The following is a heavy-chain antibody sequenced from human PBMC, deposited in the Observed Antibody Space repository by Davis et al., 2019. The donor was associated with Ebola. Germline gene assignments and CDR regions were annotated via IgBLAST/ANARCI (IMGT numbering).Heavy chain of an antibody. Sequence: AASVKVSCKASGYTFTGYYMHWVRQAPGQGLEWMGRINPNSGGTNYAQKFQGRVTMTRDTSISTAYMELSRLRSDDTAVYYGARDRAPVVGTPNPLRYWGQGTLVTVSS. D-gene: IGHD1-26*01. CDR1: GYTFTGYY. CDR2: INPNSGGT. V-gene: IGHV1-2*06. J-gene: IGHJ4*02. CDR3: ARDRAPVVGTPNPLRY.